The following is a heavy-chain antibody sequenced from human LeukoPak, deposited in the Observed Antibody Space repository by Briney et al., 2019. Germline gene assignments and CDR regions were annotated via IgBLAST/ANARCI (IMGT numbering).Heavy chain of an antibody. D-gene: IGHD3-22*01. J-gene: IGHJ4*02. CDR1: GFTFSSYW. CDR3: AREFRHYDSSGYQL. CDR2: IKQDGSEK. V-gene: IGHV3-7*01. Sequence: PGGSLRLSCAASGFTFSSYWMNWVRQAPGKGLEWVANIKQDGSEKYYVDSVKGRFTISRDNAKNSLYLQMNSLRAEDTAVYYCAREFRHYDSSGYQLWGQGTLVTVSS.